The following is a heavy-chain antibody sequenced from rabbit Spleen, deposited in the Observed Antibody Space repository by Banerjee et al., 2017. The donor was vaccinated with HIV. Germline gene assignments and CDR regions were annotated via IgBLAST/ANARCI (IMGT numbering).Heavy chain of an antibody. Sequence: QSLEESGGDLVKPGASLTLTCTASGFSFTYIDYLCWVRQPPGKGPEWIACVAAGVSFTPYYATWAKGRFTISKTSSTTVTLQMTSLTAADTATYFCARYSGTSFSSYGMDLWGQGTLVTVS. CDR2: VAAGVSFTP. D-gene: IGHD8-1*01. CDR1: GFSFTYIDY. CDR3: ARYSGTSFSSYGMDL. J-gene: IGHJ6*01. V-gene: IGHV1S40*01.